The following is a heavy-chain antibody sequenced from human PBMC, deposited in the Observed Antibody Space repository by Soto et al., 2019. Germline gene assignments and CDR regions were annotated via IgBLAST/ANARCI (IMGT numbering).Heavy chain of an antibody. J-gene: IGHJ6*02. CDR1: GFTFSSYG. V-gene: IGHV3-33*01. CDR3: ARDGNGRFKHYYYYGMDV. D-gene: IGHD2-8*01. CDR2: IWYDGSNK. Sequence: PGGSLRLSCAASGFTFSSYGMHWVRQAPGKGLEWVAVIWYDGSNKYYADSVKGRFTISRDNSKNTLYLQMNSLRAEDTAVYYCARDGNGRFKHYYYYGMDVWGQGTTVTSP.